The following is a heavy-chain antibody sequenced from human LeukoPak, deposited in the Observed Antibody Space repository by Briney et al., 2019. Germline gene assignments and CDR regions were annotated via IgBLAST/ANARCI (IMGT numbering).Heavy chain of an antibody. V-gene: IGHV3-23*01. CDR3: AKGTWIAAAGYRYFDL. CDR1: GFVFSNYA. Sequence: GGSLRLSCIASGFVFSNYAMNWVRQAPGKGLEWVSSISASGGSTYYADSVKGRFTISRDNSGSTLYLQINSLRAEDTAVYYCAKGTWIAAAGYRYFDLWGRGTLVTVSS. CDR2: ISASGGST. D-gene: IGHD6-13*01. J-gene: IGHJ2*01.